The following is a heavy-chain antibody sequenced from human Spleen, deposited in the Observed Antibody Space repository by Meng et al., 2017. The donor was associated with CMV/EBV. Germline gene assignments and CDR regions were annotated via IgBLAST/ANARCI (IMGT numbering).Heavy chain of an antibody. Sequence: SETLSLTCTVSGGSISSSSYYWAWVRQPPGKGLEWIGNIYYSGSTYYNLSLRSRVTISVDTSKNQFSLKLRSVTAADTAVYYCARVVDYDFWSGYHTLYGMDVWGQGTTVTVSS. CDR1: GGSISSSSYY. CDR2: IYYSGST. CDR3: ARVVDYDFWSGYHTLYGMDV. D-gene: IGHD3-3*01. J-gene: IGHJ6*02. V-gene: IGHV4-39*07.